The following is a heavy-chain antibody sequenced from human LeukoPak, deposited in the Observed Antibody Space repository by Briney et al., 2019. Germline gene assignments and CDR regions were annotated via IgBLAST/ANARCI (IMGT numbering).Heavy chain of an antibody. CDR1: GGTFSSYA. J-gene: IGHJ6*02. CDR2: IIPIFGTA. V-gene: IGHV1-69*13. CDR3: LAPDGAPGEGYYYYGMDV. Sequence: ASVKVSCKASGGTFSSYAISWVRQAPGQGLEWMGGIIPIFGTANYAQKFQGRVTITADESTSTAYMELSSLRSEDTAVYYCLAPDGAPGEGYYYYGMDVWGQGTTVTVSS. D-gene: IGHD3-10*01.